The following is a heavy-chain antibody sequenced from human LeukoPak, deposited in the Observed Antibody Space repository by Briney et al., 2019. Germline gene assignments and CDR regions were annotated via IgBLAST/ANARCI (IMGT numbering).Heavy chain of an antibody. J-gene: IGHJ6*02. CDR2: MNPNSGNT. D-gene: IGHD3-3*01. V-gene: IGHV1-8*02. CDR3: ARIWDFWSGYWVVKSYYGMDV. CDR1: GGTFSSYA. Sequence: ASVKVSCKASGGTFSSYAISWVRQATGQGLEWMGWMNPNSGNTGYAQKFQGRVTMTTDTSTSTAYMELRSLRSDDTAVYYCARIWDFWSGYWVVKSYYGMDVWGQGTTVTVSS.